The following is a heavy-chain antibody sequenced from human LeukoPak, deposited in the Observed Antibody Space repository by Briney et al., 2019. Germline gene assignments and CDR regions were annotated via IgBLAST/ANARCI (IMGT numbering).Heavy chain of an antibody. CDR1: GFTFSSYS. CDR3: ARDAFPSLPGPSSD. CDR2: ISSSSSYI. J-gene: IGHJ4*02. Sequence: PGGSLRLSCAASGFTFSSYSMNWVRQAPGKGLEWVSSISSSSSYIYYADSVRGRFTISRDNAKSSLYLQMSSLRAEDTAVYYCARDAFPSLPGPSSDWGQGTLVTVSS. V-gene: IGHV3-21*01.